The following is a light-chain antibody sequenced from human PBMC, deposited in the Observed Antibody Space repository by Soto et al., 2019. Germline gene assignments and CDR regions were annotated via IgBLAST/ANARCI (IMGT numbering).Light chain of an antibody. V-gene: IGLV2-23*02. CDR3: CSYAGRSHYV. CDR1: SSDVGTYNL. Sequence: LTQPASVSGSPGQSITISCTGVSSDVGTYNLVSWYQQHPDTAPQLIIYEVTKRPSGVSNRFSGSKSGNTASLTISGLQTEDEADYYCCSYAGRSHYVFGTGTKVTVL. CDR2: EVT. J-gene: IGLJ1*01.